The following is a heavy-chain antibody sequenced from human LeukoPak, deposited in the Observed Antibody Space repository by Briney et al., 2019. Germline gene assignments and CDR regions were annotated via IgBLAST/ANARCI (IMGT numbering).Heavy chain of an antibody. CDR3: ARGSRGYSYG. V-gene: IGHV4-61*01. J-gene: IGHJ4*02. CDR2: IYYSAST. Sequence: SETLSLTCPVSGGSVSSGSYYWSWIRQPPGKGLEWIGYIYYSASTNYNPSLKSRVTISVDTSNNQFSLKLSSVTAADTAAYYCARGSRGYSYGWGQGTLVTVSS. D-gene: IGHD5-18*01. CDR1: GGSVSSGSYY.